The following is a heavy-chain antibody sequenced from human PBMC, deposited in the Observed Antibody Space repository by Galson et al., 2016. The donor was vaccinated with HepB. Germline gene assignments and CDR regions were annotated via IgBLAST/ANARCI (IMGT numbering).Heavy chain of an antibody. J-gene: IGHJ3*02. D-gene: IGHD1-7*01. Sequence: SVKVSCKASGGTFSSYAISWVRQAPRQGLEWMGDIIPISGKISYAQSFQGRVTITADESTSTVYMDLSGLRSEDTAFYYCARRTGTAGDAIDMWGQGTMVSVSS. CDR2: IIPISGKI. CDR1: GGTFSSYA. V-gene: IGHV1-69*13. CDR3: ARRTGTAGDAIDM.